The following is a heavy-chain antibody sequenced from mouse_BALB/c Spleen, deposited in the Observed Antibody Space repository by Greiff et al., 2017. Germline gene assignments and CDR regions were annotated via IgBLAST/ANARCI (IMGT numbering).Heavy chain of an antibody. CDR1: GYTFSSYW. D-gene: IGHD2-14*01. CDR3: ARYGYDVGYFAY. CDR2: ILPGSGST. V-gene: IGHV1-9*01. Sequence: VQLQQSGAELMKPGASVKISCKATGYTFSSYWIEWVKQRPGHGLEWIGEILPGSGSTNYNEKFKGKATFTADTSSNTAYMQLSSLTSEDSAVYYCARYGYDVGYFAYWGQGTTLTVSA. J-gene: IGHJ2*01.